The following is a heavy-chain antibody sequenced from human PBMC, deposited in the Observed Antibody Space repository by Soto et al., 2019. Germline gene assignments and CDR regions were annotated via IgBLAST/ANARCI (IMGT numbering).Heavy chain of an antibody. CDR1: GGTCSIYA. CDR2: IIPIFGTA. Sequence: SVKVSCKASGGTCSIYAISCVLQAPVQWLEWMGGIIPIFGTANYAQKFQGRVTITADESTSTAYMELSSLRSEDTAVYYCARDQQPFRYYYDSSGYLDWGQGTLVTVSS. CDR3: ARDQQPFRYYYDSSGYLD. D-gene: IGHD3-22*01. V-gene: IGHV1-69*13. J-gene: IGHJ4*02.